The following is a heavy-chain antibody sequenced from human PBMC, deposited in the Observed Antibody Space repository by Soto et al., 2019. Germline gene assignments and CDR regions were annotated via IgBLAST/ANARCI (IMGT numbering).Heavy chain of an antibody. D-gene: IGHD2-15*01. CDR2: INPNRDDT. V-gene: IGHV1-2*04. CDR1: GYTFTTYS. J-gene: IGHJ4*02. CDR3: TKGYGASHSPFGH. Sequence: VNVSCKASGYTFTTYSIHWVRQAPGHGLEWMGWINPNRDDTSYAQKFQGSVTMTRDTSISTAYMELTTLTSDDTAVYYCTKGYGASHSPFGHWGLGTLVTVSS.